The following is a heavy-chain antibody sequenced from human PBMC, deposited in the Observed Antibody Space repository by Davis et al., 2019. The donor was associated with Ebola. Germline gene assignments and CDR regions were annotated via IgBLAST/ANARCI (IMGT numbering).Heavy chain of an antibody. D-gene: IGHD5-18*01. Sequence: SETLSLTCTVSGGSISSYYWSWIRQPPGKGLEWIGYIYYSGSTNYNPSLKSRVTISVDTSKNQFSLKLSSVTAADTAVYYCARDTAMVSSRYYYYGMDVWGQGTTVTVSS. J-gene: IGHJ6*02. V-gene: IGHV4-59*01. CDR1: GGSISSYY. CDR2: IYYSGST. CDR3: ARDTAMVSSRYYYYGMDV.